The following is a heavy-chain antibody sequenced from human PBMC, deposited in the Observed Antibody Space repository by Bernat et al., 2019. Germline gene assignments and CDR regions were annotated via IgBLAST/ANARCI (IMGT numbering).Heavy chain of an antibody. Sequence: QVQLQQWGAGLLKPSETLSLTCAVYGGSFSGYYWSWIRQPPGKGLEWIGEINHSGSTNYNPSLKSRVTISVDTSKNQFSLKLSSVTAADTTVYYCSRLREIVPWGQGTLVTVSS. J-gene: IGHJ5*02. D-gene: IGHD3-22*01. CDR2: INHSGST. V-gene: IGHV4-34*01. CDR3: SRLREIVP. CDR1: GGSFSGYY.